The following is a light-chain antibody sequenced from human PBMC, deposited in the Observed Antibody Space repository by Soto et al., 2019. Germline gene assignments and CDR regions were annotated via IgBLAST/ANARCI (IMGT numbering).Light chain of an antibody. V-gene: IGKV1-39*01. Sequence: DIRMTQSPSSLSASVGDGVTITCRASQSISSSLNWYQQKPGKAPNRPIYTASSWQSGVPARFSGSGSGTGFTLTIRSLQPEDFAAYYCQQTDSTLYTFGQGTKLEIK. CDR3: QQTDSTLYT. CDR1: QSISSS. J-gene: IGKJ2*01. CDR2: TAS.